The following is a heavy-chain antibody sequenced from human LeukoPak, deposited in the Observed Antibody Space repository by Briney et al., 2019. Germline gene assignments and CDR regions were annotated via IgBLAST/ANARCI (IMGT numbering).Heavy chain of an antibody. Sequence: PSETLSLTCTVSGGSISSGGYYWSWIRQPPGKGLEWIGYIYHSGSTYYNPSLKSRVTISVDRSKNQFSLKLSSVTAADTAVYYCARDPLAVAGARGAFDIWGQGTMVTVSS. J-gene: IGHJ3*02. CDR1: GGSISSGGYY. D-gene: IGHD6-19*01. CDR3: ARDPLAVAGARGAFDI. V-gene: IGHV4-30-2*01. CDR2: IYHSGST.